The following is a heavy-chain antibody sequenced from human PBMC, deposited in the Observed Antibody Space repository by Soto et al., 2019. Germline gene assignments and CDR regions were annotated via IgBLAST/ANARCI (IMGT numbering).Heavy chain of an antibody. V-gene: IGHV4-4*07. CDR3: ARAGYNSEPFGMDV. CDR2: ISTSGNT. Sequence: SETLSLTCTVSGGSISNYYWSWIRQPAGKGLEWIGRISTSGNTNYNPSLKSRVTMSVDTSKNQFSLKLSSVTAADTAVYYCARAGYNSEPFGMDVWGQGTTVTVSS. CDR1: GGSISNYY. J-gene: IGHJ6*02. D-gene: IGHD1-20*01.